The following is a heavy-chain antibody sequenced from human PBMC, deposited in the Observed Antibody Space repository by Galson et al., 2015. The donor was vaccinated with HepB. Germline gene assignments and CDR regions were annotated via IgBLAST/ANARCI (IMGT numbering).Heavy chain of an antibody. J-gene: IGHJ4*02. D-gene: IGHD4-23*01. CDR2: ISSGTTTI. Sequence: MRLSCAASTFIFSTYSMNWVRQAPGKGLEWVSYISSGTTTIYYADSVKGRFTISRDNAKMSLYLQMNGLRAEDTAVSYCVFLRGNDLKPLDYWGQGTLVTVSS. CDR1: TFIFSTYS. CDR3: VFLRGNDLKPLDY. V-gene: IGHV3-48*04.